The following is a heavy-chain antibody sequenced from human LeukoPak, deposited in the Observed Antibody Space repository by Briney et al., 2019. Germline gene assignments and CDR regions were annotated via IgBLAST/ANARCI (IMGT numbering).Heavy chain of an antibody. J-gene: IGHJ4*02. Sequence: SETLSLTCAVYGGSFSGYYWSWIRQPPGKGLEWIGEINHSGSTNYNPSLKSRVTISVDTSKNQFSLKLSSVTAADTAVYYCARGLNYGGSGYYFDSWGPGTLVTVSS. CDR1: GGSFSGYY. CDR2: INHSGST. V-gene: IGHV4-34*01. D-gene: IGHD3-22*01. CDR3: ARGLNYGGSGYYFDS.